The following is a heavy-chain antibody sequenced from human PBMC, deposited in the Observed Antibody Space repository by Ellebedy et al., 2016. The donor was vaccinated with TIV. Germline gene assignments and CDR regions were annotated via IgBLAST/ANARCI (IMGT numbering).Heavy chain of an antibody. D-gene: IGHD1-26*01. CDR3: ARHIVVPTPGFEY. J-gene: IGHJ4*02. CDR1: DDSISSYY. V-gene: IGHV4-59*08. CDR2: IYDTGTT. Sequence: SETLSLTCIVSDDSISSYYWSWIRQPPGKGLEWIGYIYDTGTTDYKPSLKSRVSISTDTSKNYFSLKLRSVTAADTAVYYCARHIVVPTPGFEYWGQGILVSVSS.